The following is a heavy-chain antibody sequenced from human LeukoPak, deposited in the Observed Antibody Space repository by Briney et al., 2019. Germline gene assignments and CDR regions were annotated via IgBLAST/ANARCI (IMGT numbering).Heavy chain of an antibody. CDR2: INPILGTS. Sequence: SVKVSCKASGYSFTGYYMHWVRQAPGQGLEWMGWINPILGTSNYAQKFQGRVTITADKSTSTAYMELSSLRSEDTAVYYCGRGARPPHYYYYMDVWGKGTTVTVSS. V-gene: IGHV1-69*08. CDR3: GRGARPPHYYYYMDV. D-gene: IGHD5-12*01. CDR1: GYSFTGYY. J-gene: IGHJ6*03.